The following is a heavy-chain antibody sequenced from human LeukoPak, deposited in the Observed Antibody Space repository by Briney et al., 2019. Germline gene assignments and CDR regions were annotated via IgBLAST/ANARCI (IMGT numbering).Heavy chain of an antibody. CDR3: ARGGEGYNDDAFEV. D-gene: IGHD5-24*01. J-gene: IGHJ3*01. CDR1: GDSIRSHY. V-gene: IGHV4-59*11. Sequence: PSETLSLTCTVSGDSIRSHYCAWIRQSPGKGLEWIGPIYNSATTDYNPSFKSRVTISLDTSKKQFSLKMTSVTALASAVYYCARGGEGYNDDAFEVWGLGTAVTVSS. CDR2: IYNSATT.